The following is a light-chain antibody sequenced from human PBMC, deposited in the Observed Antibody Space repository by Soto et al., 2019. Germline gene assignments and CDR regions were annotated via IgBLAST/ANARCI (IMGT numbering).Light chain of an antibody. J-gene: IGLJ2*01. CDR2: EVN. CDR1: SSDVGGYNY. V-gene: IGLV2-8*01. CDR3: SSYAGSNNVV. Sequence: QSALTQPPSASGSPGQSVTISCTGTSSDVGGYNYVSWYQQHPGKAPKLMIYEVNKRPSWVPDRFSGSKSGNTASLTVSGLQAEDEADYCCSSYAGSNNVVFGGGTKVTVL.